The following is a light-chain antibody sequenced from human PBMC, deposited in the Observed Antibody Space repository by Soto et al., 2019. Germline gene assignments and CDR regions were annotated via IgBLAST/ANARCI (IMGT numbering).Light chain of an antibody. V-gene: IGKV1-5*01. J-gene: IGKJ1*01. CDR1: QSISSW. CDR2: DAS. CDR3: QQYNSYWT. Sequence: DIQMTQSPSTLSASLGDRVTITCRASQSISSWLAWYQQKPGKAPKLLIYDASSLESGVPSRFSGSGSGTEFTLTISSLQPDDFATYYCQQYNSYWTFGQGTKVE.